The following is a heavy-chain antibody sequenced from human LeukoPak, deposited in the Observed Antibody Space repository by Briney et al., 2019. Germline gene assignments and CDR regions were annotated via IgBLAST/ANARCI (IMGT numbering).Heavy chain of an antibody. J-gene: IGHJ4*02. D-gene: IGHD2-15*01. CDR1: GYSISSGYY. Sequence: SETLSLTYTVSGYSISSGYYWGWIRQPPGKGLEWIGSIYHSGSTYYNPSLKSRVTISVDTSKNQFSLKLSSVTAADTAVYYCARASGYCSGGSCSLDYWGQGTLVTVSS. CDR2: IYHSGST. V-gene: IGHV4-38-2*02. CDR3: ARASGYCSGGSCSLDY.